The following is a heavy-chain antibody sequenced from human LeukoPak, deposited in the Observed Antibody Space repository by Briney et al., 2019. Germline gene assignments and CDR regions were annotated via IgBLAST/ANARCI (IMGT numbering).Heavy chain of an antibody. J-gene: IGHJ4*02. CDR2: IKQDGSEK. CDR3: ARLKQWLAVYYFNY. V-gene: IGHV3-7*01. CDR1: GFTFSSYW. D-gene: IGHD6-19*01. Sequence: GGSLRLSCAASGFTFSSYWMSWVRQAPGKGLEWVANIKQDGSEKYYVDSVKGRFTISRDNAKNSLYLQMNSLRAEDTAVYYCARLKQWLAVYYFNYWGQGTLVTVSS.